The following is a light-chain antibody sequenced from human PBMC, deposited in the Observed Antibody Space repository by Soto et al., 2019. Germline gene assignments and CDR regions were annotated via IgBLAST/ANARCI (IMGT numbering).Light chain of an antibody. J-gene: IGKJ1*01. V-gene: IGKV1-6*01. CDR3: LQDYNYPRT. CDR1: QGIRND. CDR2: GVS. Sequence: ALQMTQSPSSLSASVGDRVTITCRASQGIRNDLGWYQQKPGKAPKLLIYGVSSLQSGVPSRFSGSGSGTDFTLTISSLQPEDFATYYCLQDYNYPRTFGQGTKVEI.